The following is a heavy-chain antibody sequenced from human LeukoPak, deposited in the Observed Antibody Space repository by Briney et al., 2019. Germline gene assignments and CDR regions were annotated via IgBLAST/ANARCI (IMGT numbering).Heavy chain of an antibody. D-gene: IGHD3-22*01. CDR3: ARDYDSSGYYVS. CDR1: GGSISTTNYY. J-gene: IGHJ5*02. V-gene: IGHV4-39*07. Sequence: SETLSLTCNVSGGSISTTNYYWGWIRQPPGKGLEWLGNIHYSGSTYYNPSLKSRVTISVDTSKNQFSLKLSSVTAADTAVYYCARDYDSSGYYVSWGQGTLVTVSS. CDR2: IHYSGST.